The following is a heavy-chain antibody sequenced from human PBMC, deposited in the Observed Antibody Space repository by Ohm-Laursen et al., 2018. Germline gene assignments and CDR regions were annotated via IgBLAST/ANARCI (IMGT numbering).Heavy chain of an antibody. V-gene: IGHV3-11*01. Sequence: SLRLSCSASGFTFSSYWMSWVRQAPGKGLEWISYISATGNTRYYEDSLKGRITIFRDNAKKLLYLQMHSLRAEDTAVYYCAREMRGMYHDRSGNYMSPGTDYWGQGTLVTVSS. CDR2: ISATGNTR. CDR3: AREMRGMYHDRSGNYMSPGTDY. D-gene: IGHD3-22*01. CDR1: GFTFSSYW. J-gene: IGHJ4*02.